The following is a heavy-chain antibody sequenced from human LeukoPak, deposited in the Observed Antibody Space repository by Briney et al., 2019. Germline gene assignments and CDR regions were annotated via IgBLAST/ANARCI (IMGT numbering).Heavy chain of an antibody. J-gene: IGHJ4*02. CDR3: ASARWDS. Sequence: PSGTLSLTCAVSGDSISTNHWWSWVRQPPGKGLEWIGEVYHSGSTNYNPSLKSRVTISVDKSKNLISLKLTSVTAADTAMYYCASARWDSWGQGTLVTVSS. D-gene: IGHD5-24*01. CDR2: VYHSGST. CDR1: GDSISTNHW. V-gene: IGHV4-4*02.